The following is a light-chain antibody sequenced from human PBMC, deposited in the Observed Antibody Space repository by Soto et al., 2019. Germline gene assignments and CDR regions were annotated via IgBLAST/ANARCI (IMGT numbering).Light chain of an antibody. CDR1: NTDVGQDKS. Sequence: QSVLTQPASVSGSRGQSIIISCVGRNTDVGQDKSVSWYQQGPGKAPKLLIFEVTNRPSGVSNRFSGSRPGNTASLTISGLQPDDEGDYFCVSYTDTDTLVFGTGTKLTVL. V-gene: IGLV2-14*01. CDR3: VSYTDTDTLV. J-gene: IGLJ1*01. CDR2: EVT.